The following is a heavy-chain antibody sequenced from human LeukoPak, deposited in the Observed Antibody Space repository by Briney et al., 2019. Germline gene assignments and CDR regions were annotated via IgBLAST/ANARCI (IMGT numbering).Heavy chain of an antibody. CDR1: GFTFCSYR. CDR2: IHSDGSST. Sequence: GGSLRLSCAASGFTFCSYRMHWVRHAPGKGLVWVSRIHSDGSSTIYADSVRGRFTFSRDDAKTTLYLQMNSLRAEDTAVYYCARSGWPYYFDYWGQGTLVTVSS. J-gene: IGHJ4*02. V-gene: IGHV3-74*01. D-gene: IGHD3-22*01. CDR3: ARSGWPYYFDY.